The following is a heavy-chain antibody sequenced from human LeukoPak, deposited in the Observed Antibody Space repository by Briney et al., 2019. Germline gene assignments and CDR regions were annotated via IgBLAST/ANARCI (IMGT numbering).Heavy chain of an antibody. CDR3: AKHSFCDGDGCYPGAFDM. CDR1: GFTFSSYA. V-gene: IGHV3-23*01. Sequence: GGSLRLSCAASGFTFSSYAMSWVRQAPGKGLEWVSAISGSGGSTYYADSVKGRFTISRDNSRSTLFLQLNSLRAEDTAVYYCAKHSFCDGDGCYPGAFDMWGQGTMLTVSS. CDR2: ISGSGGST. D-gene: IGHD2-21*01. J-gene: IGHJ3*02.